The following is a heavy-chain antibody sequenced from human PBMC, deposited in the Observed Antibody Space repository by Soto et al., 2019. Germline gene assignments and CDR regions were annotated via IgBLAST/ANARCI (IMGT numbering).Heavy chain of an antibody. D-gene: IGHD5-18*01. Sequence: QVQLQESGPGLVKPSQTLSLTCTVSGGSISSGGYYWSWIRQHPGKGLEWIGYIYYSGSTYYNPSLKSRVTISADTSKNQFSLKLSSVTAADTAVYYCARGRDTAMSDDAFDIWGQGTMVTVSS. V-gene: IGHV4-31*03. CDR2: IYYSGST. J-gene: IGHJ3*02. CDR1: GGSISSGGYY. CDR3: ARGRDTAMSDDAFDI.